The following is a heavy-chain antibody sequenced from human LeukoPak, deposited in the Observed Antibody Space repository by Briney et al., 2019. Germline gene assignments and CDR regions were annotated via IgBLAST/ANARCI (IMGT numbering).Heavy chain of an antibody. Sequence: SETLSLTCTVSGGSISSYYWSWIRQPPGKGLEWIGYIYYSGTTNYNPSLKSRVTISVDTSKNQFSLKLSSVTAADTAVYYCARDGDCSSTSCYTGYYGMDVWGQGTTVTVSS. J-gene: IGHJ6*02. CDR3: ARDGDCSSTSCYTGYYGMDV. D-gene: IGHD2-2*02. CDR1: GGSISSYY. V-gene: IGHV4-59*12. CDR2: IYYSGTT.